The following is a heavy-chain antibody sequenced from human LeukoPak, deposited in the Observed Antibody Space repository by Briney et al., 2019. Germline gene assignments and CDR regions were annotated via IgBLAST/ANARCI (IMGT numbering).Heavy chain of an antibody. V-gene: IGHV1-69*13. J-gene: IGHJ4*02. CDR3: AREREGIASAY. CDR2: IIPIFGTA. D-gene: IGHD6-13*01. CDR1: GGTFSSYA. Sequence: ASVKVSCKASGGTFSSYAISWVRQAPGQGREWMGGIIPIFGTANYAQKFQGRVTITADESTSTAYMELSSLRSEDTAVYYCAREREGIASAYWGRGTLVTVSS.